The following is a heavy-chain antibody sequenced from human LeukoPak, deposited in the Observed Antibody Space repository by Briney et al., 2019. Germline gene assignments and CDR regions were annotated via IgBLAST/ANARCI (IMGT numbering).Heavy chain of an antibody. CDR1: GFTSSSYS. D-gene: IGHD3-3*01. J-gene: IGHJ4*02. Sequence: PGGSLRLSCAASGFTSSSYSMNWVRQAPGKGLEWVSSISSSSSYIYYADSVKGRFTISRDNAKNSLYLQMNSLRAEDTAVYYCARDRVDVTIFGVVAVNDYWGQGTLVTVSS. CDR3: ARDRVDVTIFGVVAVNDY. CDR2: ISSSSSYI. V-gene: IGHV3-21*01.